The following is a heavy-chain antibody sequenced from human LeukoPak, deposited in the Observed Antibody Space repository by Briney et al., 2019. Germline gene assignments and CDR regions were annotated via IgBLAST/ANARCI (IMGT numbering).Heavy chain of an antibody. J-gene: IGHJ4*02. CDR3: ARDRVWGWHKYYFDY. CDR2: IWYDGNNK. D-gene: IGHD5-24*01. Sequence: PGGSLRLSCAASGFTFSSYGMHWVRQAPGKGLEWVAVIWYDGNNKYYADSVKGRFTISRDDSKNTLYLQMNSLRAEDTAVYYCARDRVWGWHKYYFDYWGQGTLVTVSS. V-gene: IGHV3-33*01. CDR1: GFTFSSYG.